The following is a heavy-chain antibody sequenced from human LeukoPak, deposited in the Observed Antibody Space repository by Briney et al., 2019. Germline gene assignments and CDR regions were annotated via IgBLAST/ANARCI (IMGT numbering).Heavy chain of an antibody. D-gene: IGHD3-10*01. CDR2: IQSDGNNK. Sequence: GGSLRLSCAASGFTFSSYGMHWVRHAPGKGLEWLAFIQSDGNNKYYADSVKGRFTISRDNSKNTLFLQMNSLGPEDTAVYYCAKDKSMVRELDYWGQGNLVTVSS. CDR3: AKDKSMVRELDY. J-gene: IGHJ4*02. CDR1: GFTFSSYG. V-gene: IGHV3-30*02.